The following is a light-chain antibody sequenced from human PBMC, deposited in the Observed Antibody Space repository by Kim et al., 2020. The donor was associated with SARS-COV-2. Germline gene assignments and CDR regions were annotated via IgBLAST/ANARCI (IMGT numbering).Light chain of an antibody. CDR1: QSIRSNY. J-gene: IGKJ1*01. Sequence: EIVLTQSPGALSLSPGERATLSCRASQSIRSNYLAWYQQKPGQAPRLLIYDATNRATGIPARFSGSGSGTDFTLAISSLEPEDFAVYYCQQRSSWPRTFGQGTKVDIK. V-gene: IGKV3-11*01. CDR2: DAT. CDR3: QQRSSWPRT.